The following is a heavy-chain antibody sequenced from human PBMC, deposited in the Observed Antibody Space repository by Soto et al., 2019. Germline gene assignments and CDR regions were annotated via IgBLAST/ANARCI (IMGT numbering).Heavy chain of an antibody. CDR1: GGSFNNDA. CDR2: IIPLFGAP. Sequence: QVQLVQSGAEVRKPGSSVKVSCKASGGSFNNDAISWVRQVLGQRLEWMGGIIPLFGAPNYAPDFQGRVSITADESTTTVYMELSSLTSEDTAMYFCAKARGESPMLQDDFFDYWGQGTLVSGAS. D-gene: IGHD3-10*02. J-gene: IGHJ4*02. V-gene: IGHV1-69*01. CDR3: AKARGESPMLQDDFFDY.